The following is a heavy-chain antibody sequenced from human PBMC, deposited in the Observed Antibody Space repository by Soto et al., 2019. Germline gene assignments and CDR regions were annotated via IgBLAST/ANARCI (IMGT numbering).Heavy chain of an antibody. D-gene: IGHD1-1*01. CDR2: VHISGHS. CDR3: ARVRQGCSANNCYFDP. V-gene: IGHV4-4*02. J-gene: IGHJ5*01. CDR1: GGSVRAPDW. Sequence: SETLSLTCTLSGGSVRAPDWWNWVRQSPDKGLEWIAEVHISGHSNCNPSLRSRVSVSIDSSKNQFYLNLNSVTAADTAIYYCARVRQGCSANNCYFDPWGQGTQVTVSS.